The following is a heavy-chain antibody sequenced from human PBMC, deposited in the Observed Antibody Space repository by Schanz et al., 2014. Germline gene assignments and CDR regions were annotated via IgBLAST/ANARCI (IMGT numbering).Heavy chain of an antibody. Sequence: VQLLESGGGLVQPGGSLRLSCAASGFNFGSHGMHWVRQAPGKGLEWVAVISYDGSFKNYADSGRGRITMSRDNSKNTMYLQINNQRADDTAGYYCARELPGVVAFDFWGQGTMXTVSS. V-gene: IGHV3-33*08. CDR2: ISYDGSFK. CDR1: GFNFGSHG. J-gene: IGHJ3*01. CDR3: ARELPGVVAFDF. D-gene: IGHD7-27*01.